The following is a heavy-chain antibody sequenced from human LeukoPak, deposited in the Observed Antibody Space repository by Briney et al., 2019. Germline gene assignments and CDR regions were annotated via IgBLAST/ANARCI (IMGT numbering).Heavy chain of an antibody. J-gene: IGHJ6*03. CDR3: ASQSGGGYYYYYYMDV. D-gene: IGHD2-15*01. Sequence: ASVKVSCKASGYTFTSYYMHWVRQAPRQGLEWMGIINPSGGSTSYAQKFQGRVTMTRDMSTSTVYMELSSLRSEDTAVYYCASQSGGGYYYYYYMDVWGKGTTVTVSS. V-gene: IGHV1-46*01. CDR2: INPSGGST. CDR1: GYTFTSYY.